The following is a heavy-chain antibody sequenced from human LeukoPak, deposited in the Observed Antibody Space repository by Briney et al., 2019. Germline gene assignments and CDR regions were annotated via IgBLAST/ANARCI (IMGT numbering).Heavy chain of an antibody. Sequence: SQTLSLTCTVSGGSISSGSYYWSWIRQPAGKGLEWIGRIYTSGSTNYNPSLKSRVTISVDTSKNQFSLKLSSVTAADTAVYYCARGGFGVVIETPDYYFDYWGQGTLVTVSS. CDR2: IYTSGST. D-gene: IGHD3-3*01. CDR3: ARGGFGVVIETPDYYFDY. CDR1: GGSISSGSYY. J-gene: IGHJ4*02. V-gene: IGHV4-61*02.